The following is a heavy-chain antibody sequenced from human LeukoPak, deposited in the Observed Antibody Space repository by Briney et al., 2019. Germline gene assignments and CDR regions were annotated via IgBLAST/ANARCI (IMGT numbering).Heavy chain of an antibody. D-gene: IGHD3/OR15-3a*01. V-gene: IGHV3-23*01. Sequence: GGSLTRSGAVSGVTFYLYPLMWVPQAPGKEREGCSTLNCANTVTDYADSGRGRLISAKDKSKNNLYLQIHSLRPDDTSFYYRVKDMFWTGSVDSNFYMDVWGKGTTVTVSS. CDR1: GVTFYLYP. CDR2: LNCANTVT. CDR3: VKDMFWTGSVDSNFYMDV. J-gene: IGHJ6*03.